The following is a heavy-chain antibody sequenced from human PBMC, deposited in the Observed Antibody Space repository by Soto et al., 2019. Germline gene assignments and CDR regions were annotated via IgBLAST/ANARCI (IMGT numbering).Heavy chain of an antibody. D-gene: IGHD5-12*01. CDR1: GFTFSSYW. J-gene: IGHJ3*02. CDR3: ARDELSGYGPNDAFDI. V-gene: IGHV3-7*03. Sequence: EVQLVESGGGLVQPGGSLRLSCAASGFTFSSYWMSWVRQAPGKGLEWVANIKQDGSEKYYVDSVKGRFTISRDNAKNSQYLQMNSLRAEDTAVYYCARDELSGYGPNDAFDIWGQGTMVTVSS. CDR2: IKQDGSEK.